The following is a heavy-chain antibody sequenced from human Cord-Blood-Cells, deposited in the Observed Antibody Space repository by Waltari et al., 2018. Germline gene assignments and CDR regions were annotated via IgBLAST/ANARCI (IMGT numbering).Heavy chain of an antibody. V-gene: IGHV1-3*01. CDR3: ARVDPQGVIINAFDI. D-gene: IGHD3-10*01. CDR2: INAGNGNT. CDR1: GHTFTSYA. Sequence: QVQLVQSGAEVKKLGASVKVSCKASGHTFTSYAMQRVVKAPGQRLEWMGWINAGNGNTKYPQKFQGRVTSTRDTSASTDYMELSILRSEVTAVYYGARVDPQGVIINAFDIWGQGTMVTVSS. J-gene: IGHJ3*02.